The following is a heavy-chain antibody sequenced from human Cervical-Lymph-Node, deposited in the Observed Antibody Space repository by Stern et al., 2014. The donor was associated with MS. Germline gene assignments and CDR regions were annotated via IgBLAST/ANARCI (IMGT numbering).Heavy chain of an antibody. V-gene: IGHV2-70*01. J-gene: IGHJ3*02. CDR2: IDWDDDK. CDR3: ARFYSSSSFADAFDI. D-gene: IGHD6-6*01. CDR1: GVSLSTSGMC. Sequence: QVTLRESGPALVKPTQTLTLTCTLSGVSLSTSGMCVSWIRQPPGKALEWLAFIDWDDDKSYNTSLKTRLTISKDTSKNQVVLTMTNMDPVDTATYYCARFYSSSSFADAFDIWGQGTMVTVSS.